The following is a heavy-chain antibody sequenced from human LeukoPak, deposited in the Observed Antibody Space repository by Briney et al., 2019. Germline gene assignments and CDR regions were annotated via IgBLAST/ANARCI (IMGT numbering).Heavy chain of an antibody. D-gene: IGHD6-19*01. Sequence: GGSLRLSCAASGFTFSSYGMHWVRQAPGKGLEWVAVIWYDGSNKYYADSVKGRFTISRDNSKNTLDLQMNSLRAEDTAVYYCARDSSGWYSDYWGQGTLVTVSS. J-gene: IGHJ4*02. CDR3: ARDSSGWYSDY. CDR1: GFTFSSYG. V-gene: IGHV3-33*01. CDR2: IWYDGSNK.